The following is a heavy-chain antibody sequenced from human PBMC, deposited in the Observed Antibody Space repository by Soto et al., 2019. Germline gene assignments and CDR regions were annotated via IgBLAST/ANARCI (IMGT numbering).Heavy chain of an antibody. D-gene: IGHD3-10*01. Sequence: QGQLVQSGAEVKKPGASVKVSCKASGYTFTSHGITWVRQAPGQGLEWMGWISAYKGRTDYAQRVQGRVTMTTDTSTITAYMELRILRSDDTAVYYCARVVINDAFDIWGQGTMVTVSS. V-gene: IGHV1-18*01. CDR3: ARVVINDAFDI. J-gene: IGHJ3*02. CDR2: ISAYKGRT. CDR1: GYTFTSHG.